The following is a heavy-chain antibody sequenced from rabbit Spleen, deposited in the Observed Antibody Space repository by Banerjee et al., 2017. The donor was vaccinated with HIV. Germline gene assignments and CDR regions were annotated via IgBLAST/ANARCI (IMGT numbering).Heavy chain of an antibody. D-gene: IGHD4-1*01. CDR1: RFTFGTYW. CDR3: ARYYIFYGMDL. Sequence: QLEESGGDLVKPEGSLTLTCTASRFTFGTYWLCWIRQAPGKGLEWIGCIYTGRGGTDYANWVNGRFTISSDNAQYIVDLQMNSLTAADTATYFCARYYIFYGMDLWGPGTLVTVS. V-gene: IGHV1S7*01. CDR2: IYTGRGGT. J-gene: IGHJ6*01.